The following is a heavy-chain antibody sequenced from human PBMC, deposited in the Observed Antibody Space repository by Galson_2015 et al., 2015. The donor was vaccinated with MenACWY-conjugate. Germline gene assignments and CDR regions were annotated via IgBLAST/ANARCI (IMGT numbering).Heavy chain of an antibody. D-gene: IGHD1-26*01. CDR1: GGSISSSSYY. V-gene: IGHV4-39*01. CDR3: ARPRNSGSYLSPFDI. Sequence: SETLSLTCTVSGGSISSSSYYWGWLRQPPGKGLEWIGSIYYSGSTYYNPSLKSRVTISVDTSKNQFSLKLSSVTAADTAVYYCARPRNSGSYLSPFDIWGQGTMVTVSS. J-gene: IGHJ3*02. CDR2: IYYSGST.